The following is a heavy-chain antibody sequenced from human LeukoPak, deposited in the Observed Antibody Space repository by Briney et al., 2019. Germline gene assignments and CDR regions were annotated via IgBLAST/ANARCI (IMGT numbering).Heavy chain of an antibody. CDR1: GFTFSTYS. CDR2: ISSTSSSI. D-gene: IGHD6-19*01. J-gene: IGHJ4*02. V-gene: IGHV3-21*01. CDR3: ARGRYSTGWSDY. Sequence: GGSLRLSCAASGFTFSTYSMTWVRQAPGKGLEWVSCISSTSSSIKYADSVKGRFTISRDNAKNSLYLQMNSLRAEDTAVHYCARGRYSTGWSDYWGQGTLVTVSS.